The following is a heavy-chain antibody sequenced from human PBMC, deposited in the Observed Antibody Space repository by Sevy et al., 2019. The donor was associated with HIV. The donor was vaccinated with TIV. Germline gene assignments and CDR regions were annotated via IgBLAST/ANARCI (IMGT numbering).Heavy chain of an antibody. V-gene: IGHV3-53*01. CDR2: IHGGGTT. CDR1: GFIVTSNY. CDR3: ARERRSSFVPLDY. D-gene: IGHD6-6*01. Sequence: GGSLRLSCAASGFIVTSNYMSWVRQAPGKGLEWVSVIHGGGTTQYADSVKGRFTISRDNAKNSLYLQMNSLRDEDTAVYYCARERRSSFVPLDYWGQGTLVTVSS. J-gene: IGHJ4*02.